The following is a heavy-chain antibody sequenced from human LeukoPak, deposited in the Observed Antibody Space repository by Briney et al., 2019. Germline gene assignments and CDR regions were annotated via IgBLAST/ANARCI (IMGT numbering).Heavy chain of an antibody. CDR3: ARTYYGSGTLPAYYYMDV. CDR1: GGSFSGYY. V-gene: IGHV4-34*01. J-gene: IGHJ6*03. CDR2: IYYSGST. Sequence: SETLSLTCAVYGGSFSGYYWSWIRQPPGKGLEWIGSIYYSGSTYYNPSLKSRVTISVDTSKNQFSLKLSSVTAADTAVYYCARTYYGSGTLPAYYYMDVWGKGTTVTISS. D-gene: IGHD3-10*01.